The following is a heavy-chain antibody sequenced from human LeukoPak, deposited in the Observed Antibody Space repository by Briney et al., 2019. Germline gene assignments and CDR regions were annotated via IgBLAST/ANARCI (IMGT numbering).Heavy chain of an antibody. CDR2: INHSGST. CDR1: GGSFSGYY. J-gene: IGHJ5*02. Sequence: SETLSLTCAVYGGSFSGYYWSWIRQPPGKGLEWIGEINHSGSTNYNPSLKSRVTISVDTSKNQFSLKLSSVTAADTAVDYCARGLRGYSSGWYRRGHWFDPWGQGTLVTVSS. CDR3: ARGLRGYSSGWYRRGHWFDP. D-gene: IGHD6-19*01. V-gene: IGHV4-34*01.